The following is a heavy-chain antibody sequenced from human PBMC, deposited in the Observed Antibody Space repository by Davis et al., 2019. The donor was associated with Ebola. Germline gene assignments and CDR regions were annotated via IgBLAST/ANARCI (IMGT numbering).Heavy chain of an antibody. J-gene: IGHJ6*03. Sequence: PGGSLRLSCAASGFTFSSYPMHWVRQAPGKGLEWVAIISHDGSSEYYADSVKGRFTISRDRSRNTVSLQMNSLRAEDTAVYYCARDLLFLEWLLFTHAMDVWGKGTTVTVSS. V-gene: IGHV3-30-3*01. CDR2: ISHDGSSE. CDR1: GFTFSSYP. CDR3: ARDLLFLEWLLFTHAMDV. D-gene: IGHD3-3*01.